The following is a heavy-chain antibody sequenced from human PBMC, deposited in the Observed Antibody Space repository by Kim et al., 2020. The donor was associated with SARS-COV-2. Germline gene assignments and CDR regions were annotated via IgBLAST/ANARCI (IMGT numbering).Heavy chain of an antibody. CDR3: ARSSSIAVAGFWFDP. V-gene: IGHV4-59*13. Sequence: SETLSLTCTVSGGSISSYYWSWIRQPPGKGLEWIGYIYYSGSTNYNPSLKSRVTISVDTSKNQFSLKLSSVTAADTAVYYCARSSSIAVAGFWFDPWGQGTLVTVSS. J-gene: IGHJ5*02. D-gene: IGHD6-19*01. CDR1: GGSISSYY. CDR2: IYYSGST.